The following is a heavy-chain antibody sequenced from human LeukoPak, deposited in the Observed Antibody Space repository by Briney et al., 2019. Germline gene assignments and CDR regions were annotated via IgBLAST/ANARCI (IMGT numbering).Heavy chain of an antibody. D-gene: IGHD3-22*01. CDR1: GYTFASYG. J-gene: IGHJ4*02. Sequence: GASVKVSCKASGYTFASYGISWVRQAPGQGLEWMGWISAYNGNTNYAQKLQGRVTMTTDTSTSTAYMELRSLRSDDTAVYYCARDREQAYYDSSGYIDYWGQGTLVTVSS. CDR2: ISAYNGNT. V-gene: IGHV1-18*01. CDR3: ARDREQAYYDSSGYIDY.